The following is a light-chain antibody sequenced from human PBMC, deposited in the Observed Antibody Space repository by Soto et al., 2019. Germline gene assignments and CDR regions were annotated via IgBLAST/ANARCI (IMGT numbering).Light chain of an antibody. CDR2: GAS. Sequence: EIVLTQSPGTLSLSPGERATLSCRASQSVSSRLLAWDQQKPGQAPRLLMSGASSRATGIPDRFSGTVSGTAFTLTISRLEPEFFAVYYCQQYGSSPYTFGLGTKLEIK. CDR1: QSVSSRL. J-gene: IGKJ2*01. V-gene: IGKV3-20*01. CDR3: QQYGSSPYT.